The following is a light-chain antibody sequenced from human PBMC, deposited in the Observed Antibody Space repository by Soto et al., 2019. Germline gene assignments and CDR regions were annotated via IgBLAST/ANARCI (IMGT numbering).Light chain of an antibody. J-gene: IGLJ1*01. CDR3: QSYDSSLGGNYV. CDR2: GSR. Sequence: QSVLTQPPSVSGGPGQTVTISCAWISSNIGAGYDVHWYQQLSGTAPKLLMYGSRNRPSGVPDRFSGSKSGTSASLAITGLQAEDEADYYCQSYDSSLGGNYVFGTGTKVTVL. V-gene: IGLV1-40*01. CDR1: SSNIGAGYD.